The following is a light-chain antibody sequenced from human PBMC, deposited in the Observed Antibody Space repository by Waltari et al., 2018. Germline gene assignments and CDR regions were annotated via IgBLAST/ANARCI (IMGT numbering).Light chain of an antibody. CDR3: QQYYSSSVT. Sequence: DIQMTQSPSTLPASVGDRVTITCRASLGVSTWLAWYQQKPGKAPKLLIYDASSLESGVPLRFSGSGSGTEFTLTISSLQAEDVAVYYCQQYYSSSVTFGPGTKVEIK. V-gene: IGKV1-5*01. CDR1: LGVSTW. CDR2: DAS. J-gene: IGKJ3*01.